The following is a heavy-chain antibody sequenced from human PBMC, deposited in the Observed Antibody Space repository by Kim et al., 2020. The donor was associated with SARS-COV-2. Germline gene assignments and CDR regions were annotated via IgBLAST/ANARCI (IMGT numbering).Heavy chain of an antibody. CDR1: GGSISSGSYY. D-gene: IGHD4-17*01. CDR3: ARVSLDRRLLTTVVTENWYFDL. V-gene: IGHV4-61*02. CDR2: IYTSGST. Sequence: SETLSLTCTVSGGSISSGSYYWSWIRQPAGKGLEWIGRIYTSGSTNYNPSLKSRVTISVDTSKNQFSRKLSSVTAADTAVYYCARVSLDRRLLTTVVTENWYFDLWGRGTLVTVSS. J-gene: IGHJ2*01.